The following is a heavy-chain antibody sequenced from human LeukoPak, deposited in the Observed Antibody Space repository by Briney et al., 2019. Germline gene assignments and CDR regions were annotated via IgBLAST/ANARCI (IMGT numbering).Heavy chain of an antibody. CDR2: ISGSGGST. D-gene: IGHD4-17*01. CDR3: AKDSLTTVTTAGYYYYYYMDV. J-gene: IGHJ6*03. CDR1: GFTFSSYA. Sequence: GGSLRLSCAASGFTFSSYAMSWVRQAPGKGLEWVSAISGSGGSTYYADSVKGRFTISRGNSKNTLYLQMNSLRAEDTAVYYCAKDSLTTVTTAGYYYYYYMDVWGKGTTVTVSS. V-gene: IGHV3-23*01.